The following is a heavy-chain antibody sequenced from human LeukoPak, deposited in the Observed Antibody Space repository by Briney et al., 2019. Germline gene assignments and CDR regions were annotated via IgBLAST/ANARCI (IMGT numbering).Heavy chain of an antibody. CDR3: ARDSTLGYCSSTSCHGFDP. CDR1: GGSISSYY. Sequence: SETLSLTCTVSGGSISSYYWSWIRQPPGKGLEWIGYIYYSGSTNYNPSLKSRVTISVDTSKNQFSLKLSSVTAADTAVYYCARDSTLGYCSSTSCHGFDPWGQGTLVTVSS. V-gene: IGHV4-59*12. D-gene: IGHD2-2*01. CDR2: IYYSGST. J-gene: IGHJ5*02.